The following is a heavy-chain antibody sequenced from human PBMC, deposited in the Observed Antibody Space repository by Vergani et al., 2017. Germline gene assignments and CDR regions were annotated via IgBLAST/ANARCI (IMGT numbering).Heavy chain of an antibody. CDR2: IYYSGRT. D-gene: IGHD3-9*01. Sequence: QVQLQESGPGLVKPSETLSLTCTVSGGHVSSGSYYWSWIRQPAGKGLEWIGYIYYSGRTNYNPSLKSRVTISVDTSKNQFSPKLSSVTAADTAVYYCARGGDYDILAGYYHPLDYWGQGTLVTVSS. CDR3: ARGGDYDILAGYYHPLDY. CDR1: GGHVSSGSYY. J-gene: IGHJ4*02. V-gene: IGHV4-61*10.